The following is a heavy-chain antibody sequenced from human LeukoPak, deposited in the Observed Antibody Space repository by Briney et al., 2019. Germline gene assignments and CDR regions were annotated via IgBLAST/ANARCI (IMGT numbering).Heavy chain of an antibody. CDR1: GYTFTSYG. D-gene: IGHD1-26*01. CDR3: ARDHAYSGSYRPYGMDV. Sequence: ASVKVSCKASGYTFTSYGISWVRQAPGQGLEWMGWISAYNGNTNYAQKLQGRVTMTTDTSTSTAYMELRSLRSDDTAVYYCARDHAYSGSYRPYGMDVWGQGTTVTVSS. J-gene: IGHJ6*02. CDR2: ISAYNGNT. V-gene: IGHV1-18*04.